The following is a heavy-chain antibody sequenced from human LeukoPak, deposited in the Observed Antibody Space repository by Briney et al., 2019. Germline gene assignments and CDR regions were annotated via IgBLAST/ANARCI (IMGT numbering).Heavy chain of an antibody. Sequence: GGSLRLSCAVSGVSLSRNSRCWVRQAPGKGLELVSGISRDGDKTYYVGFVEGRFTISRDNSKNTLYLQMDTLRVEDTATYYCAKEEVPNDYWGQGTLVTVSS. CDR3: AKEEVPNDY. CDR1: GVSLSRNS. V-gene: IGHV3-23*01. CDR2: ISRDGDKT. J-gene: IGHJ4*02.